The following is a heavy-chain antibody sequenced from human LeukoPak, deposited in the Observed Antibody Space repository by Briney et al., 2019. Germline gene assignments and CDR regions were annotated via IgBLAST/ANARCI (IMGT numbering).Heavy chain of an antibody. CDR1: GGSFSGYY. Sequence: PSETLSLTCAVYGGSFSGYYWSWIHQPPGKGLEWIGEINHSGSTNYNPSLKSRVTISVDTSKNQFSLKLSSVTAADTAVYYCARGGGYCSGGSCLGGYFQHWGQGTLVTVSS. CDR3: ARGGGYCSGGSCLGGYFQH. D-gene: IGHD2-15*01. V-gene: IGHV4-34*01. J-gene: IGHJ1*01. CDR2: INHSGST.